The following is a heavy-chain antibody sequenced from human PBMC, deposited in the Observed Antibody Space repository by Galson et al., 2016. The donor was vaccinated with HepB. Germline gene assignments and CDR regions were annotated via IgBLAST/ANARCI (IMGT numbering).Heavy chain of an antibody. D-gene: IGHD3-16*01. Sequence: SLRLSCAASGFTLSTCAMSWVRQAPGKGLEWVSTIRGNGGSTSYADSVKGRFTISRDSSKNTVYLQMNSLRAGDTAVYYCAKGGMLIPRFDYWGQGTLVTVSS. CDR1: GFTLSTCA. CDR3: AKGGMLIPRFDY. V-gene: IGHV3-23*01. J-gene: IGHJ4*02. CDR2: IRGNGGST.